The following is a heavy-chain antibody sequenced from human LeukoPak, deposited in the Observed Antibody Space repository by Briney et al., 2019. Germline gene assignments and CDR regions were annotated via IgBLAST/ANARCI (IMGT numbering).Heavy chain of an antibody. CDR2: IYYSGST. CDR3: ARGVGFFTMVRGVIMSDNWFDP. V-gene: IGHV4-31*03. D-gene: IGHD3-10*01. Sequence: SQNLSLTCTVSGGSISSGGYYWSWIRQHPGKGLEWIGYIYYSGSTYYNPSLKSRVTISVDTSKNQFSLKLSSVTAADTAVYYCARGVGFFTMVRGVIMSDNWFDPWGQGTLVTVSS. J-gene: IGHJ5*02. CDR1: GGSISSGGYY.